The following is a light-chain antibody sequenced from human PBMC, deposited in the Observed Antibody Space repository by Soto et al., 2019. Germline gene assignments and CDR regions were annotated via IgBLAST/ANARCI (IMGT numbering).Light chain of an antibody. Sequence: DIQMTQSPAILSASVGDRVTITCRARQSISSWLAWYQQKPGKVPKLLIDDASSLESGVPSRFSGSGSGTEFTLTISSLQPDDFATYYCQQYNTYPWTFGQGTKVEIK. CDR2: DAS. J-gene: IGKJ1*01. V-gene: IGKV1-5*01. CDR1: QSISSW. CDR3: QQYNTYPWT.